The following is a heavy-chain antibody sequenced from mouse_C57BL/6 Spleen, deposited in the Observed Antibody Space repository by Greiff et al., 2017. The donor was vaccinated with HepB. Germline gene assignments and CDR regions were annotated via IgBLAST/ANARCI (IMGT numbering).Heavy chain of an antibody. CDR2: IDPSDSYT. D-gene: IGHD4-1*01. CDR3: ARRGNWVDY. V-gene: IGHV1-50*01. CDR1: GYTFTSYW. Sequence: QVQLQQPGAELVKPGASVKLSCKASGYTFTSYWMQWVKQRPGQGLEWIGEIDPSDSYTNYNQKFKGKATLTVDTSSSTAYMQLSSLTSEDSAVYYCARRGNWVDYWGQGTTLTVSS. J-gene: IGHJ2*01.